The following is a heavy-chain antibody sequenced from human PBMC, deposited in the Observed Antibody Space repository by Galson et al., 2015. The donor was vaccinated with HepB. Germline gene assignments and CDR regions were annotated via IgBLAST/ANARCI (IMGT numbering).Heavy chain of an antibody. D-gene: IGHD2-2*01. J-gene: IGHJ2*01. CDR3: ARDPSPLYCSSTSCYGDWYFDL. Sequence: CAISGDSVSSNSAAWNWIRQSPSRGLEWLGRTYYRSKWYNDYAVSVKSRITINPDTSKNQFSLQLNSVTPEDTAVYCCARDPSPLYCSSTSCYGDWYFDLWGRGTLVTVSS. V-gene: IGHV6-1*01. CDR1: GDSVSSNSAA. CDR2: TYYRSKWYN.